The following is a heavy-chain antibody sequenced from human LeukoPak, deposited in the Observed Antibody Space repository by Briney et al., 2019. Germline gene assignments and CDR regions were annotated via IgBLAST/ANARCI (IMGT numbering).Heavy chain of an antibody. CDR3: AKESLRVVPSATFDY. CDR2: ISTSSSYI. V-gene: IGHV3-21*04. J-gene: IGHJ4*02. CDR1: GFTFSSYS. D-gene: IGHD2-2*01. Sequence: GGSLRLSCAASGFTFSSYSMNWVRQAPGKGLEWVSSISTSSSYIYYADSVKGRFTISRDNSKNTLYLQMHSLRAGDTAVYYCAKESLRVVPSATFDYWGQGTLVTVSS.